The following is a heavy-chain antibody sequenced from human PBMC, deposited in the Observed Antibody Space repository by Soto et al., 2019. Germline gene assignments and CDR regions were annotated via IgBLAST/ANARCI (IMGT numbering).Heavy chain of an antibody. V-gene: IGHV1-69*13. CDR2: IIPIFGTA. D-gene: IGHD2-15*01. J-gene: IGHJ4*02. CDR1: GGTFSSYA. CDR3: ARLKEGSPGYCSGGSCYYFDY. Sequence: ASVKVSCKASGGTFSSYAISWVRQAPGQGLEWMGGIIPIFGTANYAQKFQGRVTITADESTSTAYMELSSLRSEDTAVYYCARLKEGSPGYCSGGSCYYFDYWGQGTLVTVS.